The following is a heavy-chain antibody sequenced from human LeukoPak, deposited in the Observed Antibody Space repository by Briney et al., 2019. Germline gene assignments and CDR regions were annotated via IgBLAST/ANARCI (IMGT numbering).Heavy chain of an antibody. V-gene: IGHV3-74*01. CDR2: ISSDGSST. J-gene: IGHJ4*02. D-gene: IGHD3-10*01. CDR1: GFTFSSHW. Sequence: GGSLRLSCAASGFTFSSHWMHWVRQAPGKRLVWVSRISSDGSSTSFADSVKGRFTISRDNAENTLYLHMNSPRDEDTAVYFCARGPPDGSGSYYPGDYWGQGTLVTVSS. CDR3: ARGPPDGSGSYYPGDY.